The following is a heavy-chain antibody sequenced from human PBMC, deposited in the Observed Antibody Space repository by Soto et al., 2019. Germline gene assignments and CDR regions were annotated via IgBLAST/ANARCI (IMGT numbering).Heavy chain of an antibody. CDR3: ARVAFSYFGRDA. J-gene: IGHJ6*02. CDR2: VFSSGST. Sequence: EPQSLTSNVPGGGMSASYCAWVRQPAGKGLEWIGRVFSSGSTNYNASLKSRVTMSIDTSKNDVSLKLRSVTAADTAVYYCARVAFSYFGRDAWGPGTTVIVSS. D-gene: IGHD3-3*02. V-gene: IGHV4-4*07. CDR1: GGGMSASY.